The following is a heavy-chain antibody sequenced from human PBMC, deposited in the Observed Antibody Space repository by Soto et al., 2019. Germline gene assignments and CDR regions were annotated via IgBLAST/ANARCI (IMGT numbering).Heavy chain of an antibody. D-gene: IGHD2-2*02. J-gene: IGHJ4*02. CDR2: ILCLNDRK. CDR3: ARGRRTCTGKTCYTGFDF. CDR1: GYTFSDYG. V-gene: IGHV1-3*01. Sequence: QVHLVQSGAEVKTPGASVTISCKASGYTFSDYGIHWIRQAPGQRHEWLGWILCLNDRKEYSQKFQGRISLTRDTSASTAYLGLSRLRSEDTAVYYCARGRRTCTGKTCYTGFDFWGQGSLVSVSS.